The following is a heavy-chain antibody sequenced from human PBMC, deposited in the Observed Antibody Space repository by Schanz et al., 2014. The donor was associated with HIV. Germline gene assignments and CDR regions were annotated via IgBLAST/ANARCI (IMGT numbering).Heavy chain of an antibody. CDR2: MSPNTGNT. Sequence: QVQLVQSGAEVKKPGASVMVSCEASGYTFDSRAINWVRQASGQGPEWMGWMSPNTGNTGRAQKFQGRVTMTRNTPRSTAYLTLNNLTSEDTAVYFCARGPDYGKTTYNFDFWGQGTLVAVSS. CDR3: ARGPDYGKTTYNFDF. D-gene: IGHD3-10*01. CDR1: GYTFDSRA. V-gene: IGHV1-8*01. J-gene: IGHJ4*02.